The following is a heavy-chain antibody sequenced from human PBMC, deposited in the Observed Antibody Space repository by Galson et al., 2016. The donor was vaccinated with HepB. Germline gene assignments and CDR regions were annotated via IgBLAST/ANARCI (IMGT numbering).Heavy chain of an antibody. CDR1: GFSFRSHA. D-gene: IGHD6-19*01. CDR2: ISSGSSYT. CDR3: ARMRYSSGWLDGFDI. Sequence: SLRLSCAVSGFSFRSHAMNWARQAPGKGLEWVSSISSGSSYTYYADSVKGRFTISRDNDRNSLYLQMNSLRVEDTAVYSCARMRYSSGWLDGFDICGQGTIVTVSS. J-gene: IGHJ3*02. V-gene: IGHV3-21*01.